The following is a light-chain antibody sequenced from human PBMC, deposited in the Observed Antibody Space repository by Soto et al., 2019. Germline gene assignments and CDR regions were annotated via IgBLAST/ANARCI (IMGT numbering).Light chain of an antibody. J-gene: IGLJ1*01. CDR3: CSYESTGTYV. CDR1: SSDVGNYNL. V-gene: IGLV2-23*01. CDR2: EGT. Sequence: QSALTQPASVSGSPGQSIAISCTGTSSDVGNYNLVSWYQQHSGKAPKLMIYEGTKRPSGVSDRFSGSKSGNTASLTISGLQAEDEADYYCCSYESTGTYVFGTGTKDTDL.